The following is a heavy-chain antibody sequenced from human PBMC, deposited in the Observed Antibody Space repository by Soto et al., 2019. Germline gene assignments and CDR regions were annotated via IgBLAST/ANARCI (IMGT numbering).Heavy chain of an antibody. CDR1: GFSLSTSGVG. CDR2: IYWDDDK. V-gene: IGHV2-5*02. CDR3: AHRLAGTTPVDY. Sequence: QITLKESGPTLVKPTQTLTLTCTFSGFSLSTSGVGVGWIRQPPGKALEWLALIYWDDDKRYSPSLKSRLTITKATSNNPVVLTMTHMDPVDTATYYCAHRLAGTTPVDYWGQGTLVTFSS. J-gene: IGHJ4*02.